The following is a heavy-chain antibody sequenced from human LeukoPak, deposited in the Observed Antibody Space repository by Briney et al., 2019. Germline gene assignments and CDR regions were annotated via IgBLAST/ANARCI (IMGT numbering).Heavy chain of an antibody. CDR3: AKMNVLTGYYTPNFDF. V-gene: IGHV3-23*01. Sequence: GGSLRLSCAASGFTFNDYTMTWVRQAPGKGLEWVSVVSGSGSSTDYADSVKGRFTISRDNSKNTLYLQMSSLSAEDTAVYYCAKMNVLTGYYTPNFDFWGQGTLVTVSS. J-gene: IGHJ4*02. D-gene: IGHD3-9*01. CDR2: VSGSGSST. CDR1: GFTFNDYT.